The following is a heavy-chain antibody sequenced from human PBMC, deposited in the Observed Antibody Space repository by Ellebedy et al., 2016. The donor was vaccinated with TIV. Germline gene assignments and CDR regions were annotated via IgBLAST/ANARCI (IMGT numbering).Heavy chain of an antibody. J-gene: IGHJ4*02. Sequence: ASVKVSCKASGYTFTSYYMHWVRQAPGQGLEWMGIINPSGGSTSYAQKFQGRVTMTRDTSTSTVYMELSSLRSEDTAVYYCARAYGSGSYYKQTLDYWGQGTLVTVSS. CDR2: INPSGGST. CDR3: ARAYGSGSYYKQTLDY. V-gene: IGHV1-46*01. CDR1: GYTFTSYY. D-gene: IGHD3-10*01.